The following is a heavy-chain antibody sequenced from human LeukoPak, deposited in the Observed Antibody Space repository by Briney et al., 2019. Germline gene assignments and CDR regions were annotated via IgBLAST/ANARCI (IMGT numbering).Heavy chain of an antibody. CDR2: ISSYNGNT. V-gene: IGHV1-18*01. CDR3: ARDPGNWNDQGPHLPFDY. CDR1: GYTLSSYG. Sequence: ASVKVSCKASGYTLSSYGISWVRQAPGQGLEWMGWISSYNGNTNYAQKLQGRVTMTTDTSTSTAYMELRSLRSDDTAVYYCARDPGNWNDQGPHLPFDYWGQGTLVTVSS. D-gene: IGHD1-1*01. J-gene: IGHJ4*02.